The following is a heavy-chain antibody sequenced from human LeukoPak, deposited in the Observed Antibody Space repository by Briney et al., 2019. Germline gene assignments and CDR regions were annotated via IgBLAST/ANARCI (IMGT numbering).Heavy chain of an antibody. D-gene: IGHD1-26*01. CDR3: AKGRGSANSGSNY. CDR2: IVGSGDST. V-gene: IGHV3-23*01. J-gene: IGHJ4*02. Sequence: SGGSLRLPCAASGFIFSNYAMSWVRQAPGKGLEWVSVIVGSGDSTYYADSVKGRFTISRDNSKNTLYLQMNSLSAEDTAVYYCAKGRGSANSGSNYWGQGTQVTVSS. CDR1: GFIFSNYA.